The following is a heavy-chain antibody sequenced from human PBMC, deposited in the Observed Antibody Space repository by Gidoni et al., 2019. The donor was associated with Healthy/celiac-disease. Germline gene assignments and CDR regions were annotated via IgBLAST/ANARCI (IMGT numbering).Heavy chain of an antibody. Sequence: QVQLVESGGGVVQPGRSLRLSCAASGFTFSSYGMHWVRQAPGTGLEWVAVISYDGSNKYYADSVKGRFTISRDNSKNTLYLQMNSLRAEDTAVYYCARDRPSSGYYSWGQGTLVTVSS. CDR2: ISYDGSNK. D-gene: IGHD3-22*01. CDR3: ARDRPSSGYYS. J-gene: IGHJ4*02. CDR1: GFTFSSYG. V-gene: IGHV3-30*03.